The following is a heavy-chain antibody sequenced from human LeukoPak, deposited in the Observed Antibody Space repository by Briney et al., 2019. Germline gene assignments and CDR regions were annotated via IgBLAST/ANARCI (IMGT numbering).Heavy chain of an antibody. Sequence: ASVKVSCKVSGYTLTELSMHWVRQAPGKGLEWMGGFDPEDGETIYAQKFQGRVTMTEDTSTDTAYMELGSLRSEDTAVYYCATGAPGPSTSDIVFDYWGQGTLVTVSS. CDR3: ATGAPGPSTSDIVFDY. D-gene: IGHD2-15*01. CDR2: FDPEDGET. J-gene: IGHJ4*02. CDR1: GYTLTELS. V-gene: IGHV1-24*01.